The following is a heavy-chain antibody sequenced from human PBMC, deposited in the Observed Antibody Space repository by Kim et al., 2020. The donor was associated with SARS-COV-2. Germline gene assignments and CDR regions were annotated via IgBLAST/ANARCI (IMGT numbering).Heavy chain of an antibody. CDR1: GGSISSYY. J-gene: IGHJ3*02. D-gene: IGHD3-22*01. Sequence: SETLSLTCTVSGGSISSYYWSWIRQPPGKGLEWIGYIYYSENTNYNPSLKSRVTILVDTSKNQFSLKLSSVTAADTAVYHCARHYYDSSGYYYVGLGAFDIWGQGTMVTVSS. CDR3: ARHYYDSSGYYYVGLGAFDI. CDR2: IYYSENT. V-gene: IGHV4-59*13.